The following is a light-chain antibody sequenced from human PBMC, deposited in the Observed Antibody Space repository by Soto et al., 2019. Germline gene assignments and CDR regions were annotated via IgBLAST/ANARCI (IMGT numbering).Light chain of an antibody. CDR2: DAS. J-gene: IGKJ1*01. V-gene: IGKV3-11*01. CDR1: QSVSSY. CDR3: QQRSNWPPT. Sequence: EIVLTQSPATLSLSPGERATLSCRASQSVSSYLAWYQQKPNQAPRLLIYDASNRATGIPARFSGSGSGTDFTLTISSLEPEDFAVYYCQQRSNWPPTFGQGTKVDI.